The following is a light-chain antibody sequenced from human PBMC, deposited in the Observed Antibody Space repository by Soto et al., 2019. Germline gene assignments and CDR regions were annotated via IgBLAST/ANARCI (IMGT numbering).Light chain of an antibody. Sequence: QSALTQPASVSGSPGQSITISCTGTSSDVGAYNYVSWYQKHPGTAPKLIIYEVSNRPSGVSNRFTGSKSGNTASLTISGLQAEDEADYFCSSYTTRTTVTFGGGTKLTVL. CDR3: SSYTTRTTVT. V-gene: IGLV2-14*01. CDR1: SSDVGAYNY. J-gene: IGLJ2*01. CDR2: EVS.